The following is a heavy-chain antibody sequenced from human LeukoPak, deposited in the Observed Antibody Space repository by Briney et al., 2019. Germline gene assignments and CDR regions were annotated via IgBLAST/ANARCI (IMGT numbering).Heavy chain of an antibody. V-gene: IGHV4-4*07. CDR3: ARDAYYYGSGERYFDY. J-gene: IGHJ4*02. Sequence: SETLSLTCTVSGGSISSYYWSWIRQPAGKGMEWIGRIFTSGSTNYNPSLKSRVTMSVDTSKNQFSLKLSSVTAADTAMYYCARDAYYYGSGERYFDYWGQGTLVTVSS. CDR1: GGSISSYY. CDR2: IFTSGST. D-gene: IGHD3-10*01.